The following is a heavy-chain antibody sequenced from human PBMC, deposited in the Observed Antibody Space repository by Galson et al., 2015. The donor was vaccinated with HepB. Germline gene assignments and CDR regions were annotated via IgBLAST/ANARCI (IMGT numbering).Heavy chain of an antibody. Sequence: SVKVSCKASGYTFTSYAMNWVRQAPGQGLEWMGWINTNTGNPTYAQGFTGRFVFSLDTSVSTAYLQISSLKAEDTAVYYCARDRGVRGIAVAGRFDPWGQGTLVTVSS. CDR3: ARDRGVRGIAVAGRFDP. CDR2: INTNTGNP. J-gene: IGHJ5*02. CDR1: GYTFTSYA. D-gene: IGHD6-19*01. V-gene: IGHV7-4-1*02.